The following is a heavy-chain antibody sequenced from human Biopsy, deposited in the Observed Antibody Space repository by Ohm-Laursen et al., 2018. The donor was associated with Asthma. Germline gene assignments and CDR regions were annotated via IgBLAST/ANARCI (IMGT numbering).Heavy chain of an antibody. Sequence: SLRLSCTASGFSFSNFAIHWVRQAQGKGLAWVEVISKDASTQDYADSVKGRFTMARDNSKNTLDLQMNSLREEDTAVYYCVRDGTDDAFDIWGQGTVVSVSS. CDR3: VRDGTDDAFDI. CDR2: ISKDASTQ. D-gene: IGHD1-1*01. CDR1: GFSFSNFA. J-gene: IGHJ3*02. V-gene: IGHV3-30*01.